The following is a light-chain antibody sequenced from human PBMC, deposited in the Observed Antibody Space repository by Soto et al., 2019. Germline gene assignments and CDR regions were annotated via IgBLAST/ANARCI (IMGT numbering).Light chain of an antibody. CDR1: SSDVGGYNY. CDR3: SSYTSSSTPFV. CDR2: DVS. V-gene: IGLV2-14*01. J-gene: IGLJ1*01. Sequence: QSVLTQPAPVSGSPGQSITISCTGTSSDVGGYNYVSWYQQHPGKAPKLMIYDVSNRPSGVSNRFSGSKSGNTASLTISGLQAEDEADYYCSSYTSSSTPFVFGTETKVTVL.